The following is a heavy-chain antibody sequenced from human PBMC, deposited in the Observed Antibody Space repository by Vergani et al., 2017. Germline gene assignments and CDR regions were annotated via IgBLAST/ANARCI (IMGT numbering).Heavy chain of an antibody. J-gene: IGHJ3*02. CDR3: ARGYDILTGYYARAFDI. CDR2: ISSSSSYI. D-gene: IGHD3-9*01. CDR1: GFTFSSYS. Sequence: EVQLVESGGGLVKPGGSLRLSCAASGFTFSSYSMNWVRQAPGKGLEWVSSISSSSSYIYYADSVKGRFTISRDNAKNSLYLQMNSLSAEDTAVYYCARGYDILTGYYARAFDIWGQGTMVTVSS. V-gene: IGHV3-21*01.